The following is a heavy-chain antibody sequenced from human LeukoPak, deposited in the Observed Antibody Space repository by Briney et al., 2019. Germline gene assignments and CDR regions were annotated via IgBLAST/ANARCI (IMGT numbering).Heavy chain of an antibody. Sequence: PGGSLRLSCAASGFTFSSYSMNWVRQAPGKGLEWVSYISSSSSTIYYADSVKGRFTISRDNAKNSLYLQMNSLRAEDTAVYYCASGAEGYVFDPWGRGTLVTVSS. J-gene: IGHJ5*02. CDR3: ASGAEGYVFDP. D-gene: IGHD5-12*01. V-gene: IGHV3-48*01. CDR1: GFTFSSYS. CDR2: ISSSSSTI.